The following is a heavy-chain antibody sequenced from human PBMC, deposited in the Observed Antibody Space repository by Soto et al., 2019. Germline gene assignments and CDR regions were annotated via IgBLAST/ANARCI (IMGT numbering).Heavy chain of an antibody. CDR3: ARDYVVAATEYYYYYGMDV. CDR1: GYTFTSYY. D-gene: IGHD2-15*01. Sequence: ASVKVSCKASGYTFTSYYMHWVRQAPGQGLEWMGIINPSGGSTSYAQKFQGRVTMTRYASTSTVYMELSSLRSEDTAVYYCARDYVVAATEYYYYYGMDVWGQVTTVTVSS. V-gene: IGHV1-46*01. CDR2: INPSGGST. J-gene: IGHJ6*02.